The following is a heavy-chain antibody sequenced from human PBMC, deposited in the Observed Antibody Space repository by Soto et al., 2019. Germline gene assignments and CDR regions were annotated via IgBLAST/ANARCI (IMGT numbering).Heavy chain of an antibody. Sequence: EVQLVESGGGLVQPGGSLRLSCGASGFIFRTYWLSWVRQVPGKGLEWVANINQDGSEKNYVDSVKGRFTISRDNAKNSLHLQMSSLRAEDTALYYCARDGSTSWYSYDYHGMDVWGQGTTVTVSS. CDR3: ARDGSTSWYSYDYHGMDV. CDR1: GFIFRTYW. D-gene: IGHD5-18*01. CDR2: INQDGSEK. J-gene: IGHJ6*02. V-gene: IGHV3-7*05.